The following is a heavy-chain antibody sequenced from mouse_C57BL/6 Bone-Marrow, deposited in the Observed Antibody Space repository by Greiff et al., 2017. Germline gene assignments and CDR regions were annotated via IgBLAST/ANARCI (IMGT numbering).Heavy chain of an antibody. Sequence: QVQLQQSGAELARPGASVKLSCKASGYTFTDYEMHWVKQTPVHGLEWIGAIDPETGGTAYNQKFKGKAILTADKSSSTAYMELRSLTSEDSAVYYCTRETWYFDVWGTGTTVTVSS. J-gene: IGHJ1*03. CDR3: TRETWYFDV. CDR2: IDPETGGT. CDR1: GYTFTDYE. V-gene: IGHV1-15*01.